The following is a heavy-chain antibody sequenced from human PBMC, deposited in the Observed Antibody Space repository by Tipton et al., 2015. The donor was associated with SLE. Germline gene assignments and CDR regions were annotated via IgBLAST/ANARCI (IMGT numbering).Heavy chain of an antibody. D-gene: IGHD3-3*01. CDR2: ISYSGST. J-gene: IGHJ5*02. CDR3: ARHPHHYDFWSGDP. Sequence: LRLSCTVSGGSINNYYWTWIRQPPGKGLEWIGYISYSGSTNYNPSLKSRLTISVDTSKNQFSLRLNSVTAADTAVYYCARHPHHYDFWSGDPWGQGTLVIVSS. CDR1: GGSINNYY. V-gene: IGHV4-59*01.